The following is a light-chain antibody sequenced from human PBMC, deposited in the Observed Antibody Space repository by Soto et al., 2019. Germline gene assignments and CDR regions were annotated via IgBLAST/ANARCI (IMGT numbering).Light chain of an antibody. V-gene: IGKV3-20*01. CDR3: QQCGSSST. CDR1: QSIYNNY. J-gene: IGKJ2*01. Sequence: EIVLTQSPGTLSLSPGERAALSCRTSQSIYNNYLAWYQQKPGQAPRLLIYGASRRATGIPDRFSGSGAVTDFTLTISRLEPEDFAVYYCQQCGSSSTFGQGTKVDIK. CDR2: GAS.